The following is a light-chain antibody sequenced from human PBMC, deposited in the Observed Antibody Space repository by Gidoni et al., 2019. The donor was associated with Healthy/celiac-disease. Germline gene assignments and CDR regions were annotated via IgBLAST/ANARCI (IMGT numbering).Light chain of an antibody. V-gene: IGLV1-44*01. CDR1: SPNIGSNT. CDR2: SNN. CDR3: AAWDDSLNGNVV. J-gene: IGLJ2*01. Sequence: QSVLTQPPSASGTPGQSVTISCSGSSPNIGSNTVNWYQQLPGTAPKLLIYSNNPRPSGVPDRFSGSKSGTSASLAISGLQSEDEADYYCAAWDDSLNGNVVFGGGTKLTVL.